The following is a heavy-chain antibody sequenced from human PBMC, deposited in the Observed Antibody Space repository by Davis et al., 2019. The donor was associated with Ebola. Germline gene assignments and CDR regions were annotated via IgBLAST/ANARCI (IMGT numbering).Heavy chain of an antibody. Sequence: ASVKVSCKASGYNFTVYYIHWVRQAPGQGLEWMGWINPNSGDTNYAQKFQGRVTMTRDTSISTAYMELSRLRSDDTAVYYCARVGTGYYFDSSDSPSWFDSWGQGTLVTVSS. V-gene: IGHV1-2*02. D-gene: IGHD3-22*01. CDR2: INPNSGDT. J-gene: IGHJ5*01. CDR3: ARVGTGYYFDSSDSPSWFDS. CDR1: GYNFTVYY.